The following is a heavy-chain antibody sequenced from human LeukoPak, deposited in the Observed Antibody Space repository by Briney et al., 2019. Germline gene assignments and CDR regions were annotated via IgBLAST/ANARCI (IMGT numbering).Heavy chain of an antibody. CDR2: INPGGGST. Sequence: ASVKVSCKASGYTLTDHDIHWVRQAPGQRLEWMGWINPGGGSTKFSQKFQDRVTITRDTSANTAYMEMSSLTSEDTAVYYCARGYYDLLTGHVVTYYFDYWGQGTLVTVSS. CDR1: GYTLTDHD. V-gene: IGHV1-3*01. D-gene: IGHD3-9*01. CDR3: ARGYYDLLTGHVVTYYFDY. J-gene: IGHJ4*02.